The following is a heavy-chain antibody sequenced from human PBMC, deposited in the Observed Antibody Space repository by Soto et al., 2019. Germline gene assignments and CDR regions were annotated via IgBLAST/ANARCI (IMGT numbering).Heavy chain of an antibody. CDR1: GFTFSSYA. Sequence: PGGSPRLSCAASGFTFSSYAMSWVRQAPGKGLEWVSAISGSGGSTYYADSVKGRFTISRDNSKNTLYLQMNSLRAEDTAVYYCAKDSDGYCSGGSCYPSGYYYGMDVWGQGTTVTVSS. CDR2: ISGSGGST. V-gene: IGHV3-23*01. CDR3: AKDSDGYCSGGSCYPSGYYYGMDV. J-gene: IGHJ6*02. D-gene: IGHD2-15*01.